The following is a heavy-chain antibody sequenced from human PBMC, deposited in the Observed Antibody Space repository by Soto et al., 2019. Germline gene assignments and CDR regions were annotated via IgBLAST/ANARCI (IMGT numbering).Heavy chain of an antibody. V-gene: IGHV3-21*01. CDR3: AREDFSNFDY. Sequence: GGSLRLSCAASGFTFSSYSMNWVRQAPGKGLEWVSSISSSSSYIYSADSVKGRFTISRDNAKNSLYLQMNSLRAEDTAVYYCAREDFSNFDYWGQGTLVTVSS. CDR1: GFTFSSYS. J-gene: IGHJ4*02. CDR2: ISSSSSYI. D-gene: IGHD6-13*01.